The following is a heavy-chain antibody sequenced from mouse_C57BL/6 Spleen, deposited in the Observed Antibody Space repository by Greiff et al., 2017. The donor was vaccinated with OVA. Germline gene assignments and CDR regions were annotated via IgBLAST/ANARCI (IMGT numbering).Heavy chain of an antibody. D-gene: IGHD4-1*01. Sequence: QVQLQQPGAELVRPGTSVKLSCKASGYTFTSYWMHWVKQRPGQGLEWIGVIDPSDSYTNYNQKFKGKATLTVDTSSSTAYMQLSSLTSEDSAVDYCARESWDGGYWGQGTTLTVSS. J-gene: IGHJ2*01. V-gene: IGHV1-59*01. CDR1: GYTFTSYW. CDR2: IDPSDSYT. CDR3: ARESWDGGY.